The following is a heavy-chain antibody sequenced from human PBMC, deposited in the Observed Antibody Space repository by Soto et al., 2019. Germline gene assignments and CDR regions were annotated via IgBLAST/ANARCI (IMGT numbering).Heavy chain of an antibody. CDR3: ASSYSSGWYGSEYFQH. CDR2: IYYSGST. V-gene: IGHV4-59*01. D-gene: IGHD6-19*01. CDR1: GGSISSYY. J-gene: IGHJ1*01. Sequence: TLSLTCTVSGGSISSYYWSWIRQPPGKGLEWIGYIYYSGSTNYNPSLKSRVTISVDTSKNQFSLKLSSVTAADTAVYYCASSYSSGWYGSEYFQHWGQGTLVTVSS.